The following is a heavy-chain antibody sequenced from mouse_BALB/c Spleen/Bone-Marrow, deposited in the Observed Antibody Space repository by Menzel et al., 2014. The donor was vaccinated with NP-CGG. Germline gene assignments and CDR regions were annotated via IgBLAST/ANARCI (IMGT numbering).Heavy chain of an antibody. CDR2: IDPYDSET. Sequence: VQRVESGAELVRPGASVKLSCKASGYTFTSYWMNWVKQRPEQGLEWIGRIDPYDSETHYNQKFKDKALLTVDKSSSTAYMQLSSLTSEDSAVYYRARGGYGNYGRFAYWGQGTLVTVSA. D-gene: IGHD2-10*02. J-gene: IGHJ3*01. V-gene: IGHV1-52*01. CDR3: ARGGYGNYGRFAY. CDR1: GYTFTSYW.